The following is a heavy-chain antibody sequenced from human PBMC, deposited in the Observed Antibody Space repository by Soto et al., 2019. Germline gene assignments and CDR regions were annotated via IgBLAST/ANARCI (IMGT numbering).Heavy chain of an antibody. V-gene: IGHV4-30-4*01. CDR1: NDSLSSGDFY. J-gene: IGHJ4*02. CDR2: IHYTGST. CDR3: ARDGRLRWGPDC. Sequence: QVQLQESGPGLVKPSQTLSLTCTVSNDSLSSGDFYWSWIRQTPGKGLEWIGHIHYTGSTFYNPSLKSRLTISVDTSQNQFSLKLTSVSAADTAIYFCARDGRLRWGPDCWGQGTLVTVSS. D-gene: IGHD4-17*01.